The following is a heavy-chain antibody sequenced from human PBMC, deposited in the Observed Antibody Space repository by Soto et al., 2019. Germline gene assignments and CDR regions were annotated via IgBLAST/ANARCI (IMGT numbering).Heavy chain of an antibody. CDR2: IYPGDSDT. CDR3: ERNPTSYGSGSHRPGGLDV. V-gene: IGHV5-51*01. J-gene: IGHJ6*02. Sequence: PGESLKISCKGSGCSFTSYWIGWVRQMPGKGLEWMGIIYPGDSDTRYSPSFQGQVTISADKSISTAYLQWSSLKASDTAMYYCERNPTSYGSGSHRPGGLDVWGQGTTVTVSS. D-gene: IGHD3-10*01. CDR1: GCSFTSYW.